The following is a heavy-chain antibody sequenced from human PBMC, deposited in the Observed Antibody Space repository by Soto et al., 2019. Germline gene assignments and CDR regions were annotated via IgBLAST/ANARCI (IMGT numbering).Heavy chain of an antibody. J-gene: IGHJ6*02. D-gene: IGHD6-19*01. V-gene: IGHV3-23*01. CDR3: AKGLTVAGHYYYGTDV. CDR2: ISGSGDYT. Sequence: PGGSLRLSCAASGFTFSSYSMSWVRQAPGKGLEWVSSISGSGDYTYYADSVKGRFTISRDNSRNTLYLQMNSLRAEDAAVYYCAKGLTVAGHYYYGTDVWGQGTTVTVSS. CDR1: GFTFSSYS.